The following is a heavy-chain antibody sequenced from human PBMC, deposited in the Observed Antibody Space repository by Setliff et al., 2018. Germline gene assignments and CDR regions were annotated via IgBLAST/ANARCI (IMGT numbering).Heavy chain of an antibody. Sequence: KPSETLSLTCSVSGDSVTNVHHYWSWIRQSPGKGLEWLGNIFNRVTTFYNPSFESRLVISADPSRNQFSLQLASVTAADTAVYFCARVSAMLGGNFDTWGPGSLVTV. J-gene: IGHJ4*01. D-gene: IGHD3-16*01. CDR3: ARVSAMLGGNFDT. CDR2: IFNRVTT. CDR1: GDSVTNVHHY. V-gene: IGHV4-30-4*08.